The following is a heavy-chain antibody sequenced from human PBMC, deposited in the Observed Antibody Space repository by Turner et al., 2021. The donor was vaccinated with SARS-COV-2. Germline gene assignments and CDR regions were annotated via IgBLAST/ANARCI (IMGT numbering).Heavy chain of an antibody. J-gene: IGHJ3*02. CDR3: ARDHYYDSSGYTLDAFDI. CDR2: IWYDGSNK. Sequence: VQLVASGGGLVQTGRSLRLSCAASGFPLSGYGMHWVRQAPGKGLEWVAVIWYDGSNKYYADSVKGRFTISRDNSKNTLYLQMNSLRAEDTDVYYCARDHYYDSSGYTLDAFDIWGQGKMVTISS. V-gene: IGHV3-33*01. CDR1: GFPLSGYG. D-gene: IGHD3-22*01.